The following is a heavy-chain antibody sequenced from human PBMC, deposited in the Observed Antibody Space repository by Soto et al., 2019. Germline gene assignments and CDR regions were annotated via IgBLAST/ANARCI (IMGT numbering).Heavy chain of an antibody. CDR3: ARDQRSSGYYFDY. J-gene: IGHJ4*02. CDR2: IYHSGST. D-gene: IGHD3-22*01. CDR1: GGSISSGGYS. V-gene: IGHV4-30-2*01. Sequence: SETLSLTCAVSGGSISSGGYSWSWIRQPPGKGLEWIGYIYHSGSTYYNPSLKSRVTISVDRSRNQFSLKLSSVTAADTAVYYCARDQRSSGYYFDYWGQGTLVTVSS.